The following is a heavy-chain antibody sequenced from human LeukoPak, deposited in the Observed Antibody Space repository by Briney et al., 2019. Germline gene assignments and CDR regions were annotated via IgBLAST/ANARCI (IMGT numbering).Heavy chain of an antibody. CDR1: GFTFSSYS. Sequence: GGSLRLSCAASGFTFSSYSMNGVRQAPGKGLEWFSSISSSSSYIYYADSVKGRFTISRDNAKNSLYLQMNSLRAEDTAVYYCARGGTVAGNIDYWGQGTLVTVSS. J-gene: IGHJ4*02. V-gene: IGHV3-21*01. CDR2: ISSSSSYI. D-gene: IGHD6-19*01. CDR3: ARGGTVAGNIDY.